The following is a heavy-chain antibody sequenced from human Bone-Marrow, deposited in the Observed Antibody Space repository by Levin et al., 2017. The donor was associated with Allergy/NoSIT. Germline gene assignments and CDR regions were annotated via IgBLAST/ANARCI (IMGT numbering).Heavy chain of an antibody. V-gene: IGHV1-69*02. Sequence: SVKVSCKASGGTFSSYTISWVRQAPGQGLEWMGRIIPILGIANYAQKFQGRVTITADKSTSTAYMELSSLRSEDTAVYYCARGAIAAAGTLRAGFYYYDGMDVWGQGTTVTVSS. CDR3: ARGAIAAAGTLRAGFYYYDGMDV. CDR2: IIPILGIA. J-gene: IGHJ6*02. CDR1: GGTFSSYT. D-gene: IGHD6-13*01.